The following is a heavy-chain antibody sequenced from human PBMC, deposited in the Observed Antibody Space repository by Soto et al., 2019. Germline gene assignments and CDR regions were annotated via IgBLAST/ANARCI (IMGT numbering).Heavy chain of an antibody. CDR3: ARMDYYDSSGYDAFDI. CDR2: ISSSSSYI. V-gene: IGHV3-21*01. Sequence: EVQLVESGGGLVKPGGSLRLSCAASGFTFSSYSMNWVRQAPGKGLEWVSSISSSSSYIYYADSVKGRFTSSRDNAKNSLYLQMKSLRAEDTAVYYCARMDYYDSSGYDAFDIWGQGTMVTVSS. J-gene: IGHJ3*02. D-gene: IGHD3-22*01. CDR1: GFTFSSYS.